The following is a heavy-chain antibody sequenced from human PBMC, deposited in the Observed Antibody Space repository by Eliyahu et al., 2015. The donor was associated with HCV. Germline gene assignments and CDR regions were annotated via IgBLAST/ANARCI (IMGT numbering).Heavy chain of an antibody. V-gene: IGHV4-31*03. CDR1: GGPIXXWWXL. CDR2: IYYSGST. CDR3: ARDKGVLWFGESPAAFDI. J-gene: IGHJ3*02. Sequence: QVQLQESGPRLVKPSQTLSLXCXXSGGPIXXWWXLWGGIRQQPGKGLEWIGYIYYSGSTYYNPSLKSRVTISVDTSKNQFSLKLSSVTAADTAVYYCARDKGVLWFGESPAAFDIWGQGTMVTVSS. D-gene: IGHD3-10*01.